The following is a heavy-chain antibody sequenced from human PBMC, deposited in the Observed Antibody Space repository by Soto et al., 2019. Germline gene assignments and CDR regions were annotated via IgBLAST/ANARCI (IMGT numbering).Heavy chain of an antibody. CDR2: IYNSGST. D-gene: IGHD6-6*01. CDR3: ARGTYSSSSNWYDP. CDR1: GGSISSAGYY. V-gene: IGHV4-31*03. J-gene: IGHJ5*02. Sequence: SETLSLTCTVSGGSISSAGYYWSWIRQHPGKGPEWIGHIYNSGSTYCTPSLLSRVTILVDTSKNQFSLKLSSVTAADTAVYYCARGTYSSSSNWYDPWGEGTLVTVSS.